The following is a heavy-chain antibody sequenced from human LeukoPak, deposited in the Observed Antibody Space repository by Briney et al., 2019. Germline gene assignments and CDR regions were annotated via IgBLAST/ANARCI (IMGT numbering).Heavy chain of an antibody. J-gene: IGHJ4*02. CDR2: IANDGTR. Sequence: SETLSLTCTVSGGSFSSSSSYWGWIRQPPGKGLEWIGEIANDGTRNYNASLRSRVAMSLDRANNQFSLSLTSVTAADTAVYYCTRENRPFCPFAYWGQGVLVTVSS. D-gene: IGHD2/OR15-2a*01. CDR1: GGSFSSSSSY. V-gene: IGHV4-39*07. CDR3: TRENRPFCPFAY.